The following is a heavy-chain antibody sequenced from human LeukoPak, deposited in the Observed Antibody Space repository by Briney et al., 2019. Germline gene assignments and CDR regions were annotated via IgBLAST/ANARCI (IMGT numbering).Heavy chain of an antibody. CDR2: ISASGSAT. V-gene: IGHV3-23*01. D-gene: IGHD3-10*01. CDR1: GFIFSNYG. J-gene: IGHJ4*02. Sequence: GGSLRLSCAASGFIFSNYGMNWVRQAPGKGLEWVAAISASGSATSYADSVRGRFTISRDNSKSTTYLQMNSLRAEDTAVYYCARARLVRGVINNPNYFDYWGQGTLVTVSS. CDR3: ARARLVRGVINNPNYFDY.